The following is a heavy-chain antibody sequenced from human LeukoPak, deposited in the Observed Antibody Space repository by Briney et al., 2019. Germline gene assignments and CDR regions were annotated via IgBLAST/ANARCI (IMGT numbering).Heavy chain of an antibody. CDR2: IESKTDGGTT. J-gene: IGHJ6*02. Sequence: PGGSLRLSCAASGFTFSNAWMNWVRQAPGKGREWVGRIESKTDGGTTHYAAPVKGRFTISRDDAKNTLYLQMNSLKTEDTAVYYCTTLSIIVVNWGQGTTVTVSS. D-gene: IGHD3-22*01. V-gene: IGHV3-15*04. CDR3: TTLSIIVVN. CDR1: GFTFSNAW.